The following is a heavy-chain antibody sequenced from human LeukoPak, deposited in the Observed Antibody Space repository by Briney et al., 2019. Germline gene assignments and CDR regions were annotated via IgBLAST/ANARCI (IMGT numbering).Heavy chain of an antibody. CDR3: ARGGRYCSSTSCYFEDY. CDR1: GGSISSYY. J-gene: IGHJ4*02. V-gene: IGHV4-4*07. Sequence: SETLSLTCTVSGGSISSYYWSWIRQPAGKGREWIGRIYTSGSTNYNPSLKSRVTMSVDTSKNQFSLKLSSVTAADTAVYYCARGGRYCSSTSCYFEDYWGQGTLVTVSS. D-gene: IGHD2-2*01. CDR2: IYTSGST.